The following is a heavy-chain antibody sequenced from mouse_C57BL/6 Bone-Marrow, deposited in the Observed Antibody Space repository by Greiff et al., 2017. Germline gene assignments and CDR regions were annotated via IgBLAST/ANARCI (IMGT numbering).Heavy chain of an antibody. V-gene: IGHV14-4*01. Sequence: VQLQQSGAELVRPGASVKLSCTASGFNIKDDYMHWVKQRPEQGLEWIGWIDPENGDTEYASKFQGKATITADTSSNTAYLQLSSLTSEDTAVYDCTTGTSHYYARDYWGQGTSVTVSS. CDR1: GFNIKDDY. CDR3: TTGTSHYYARDY. J-gene: IGHJ4*01. D-gene: IGHD4-1*01. CDR2: IDPENGDT.